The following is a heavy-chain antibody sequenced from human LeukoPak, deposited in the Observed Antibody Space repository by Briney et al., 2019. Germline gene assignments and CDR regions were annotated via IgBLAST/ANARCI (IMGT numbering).Heavy chain of an antibody. Sequence: GGSLRLSCVASGFTFSSYAMHWVRQAPGKGLEWVVFISYDGSNKYYADSVKGRFTISRDNSKNTLYLQMNSLRAEDTAVYYCAKVSEMATNDYWGQGTLVTVSS. D-gene: IGHD5-24*01. J-gene: IGHJ4*02. V-gene: IGHV3-30-3*01. CDR1: GFTFSSYA. CDR3: AKVSEMATNDY. CDR2: ISYDGSNK.